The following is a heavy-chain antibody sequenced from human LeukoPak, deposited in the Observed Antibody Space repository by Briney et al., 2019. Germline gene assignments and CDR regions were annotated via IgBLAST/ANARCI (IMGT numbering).Heavy chain of an antibody. D-gene: IGHD6-6*01. V-gene: IGHV3-30*02. CDR1: GFTLSSYG. CDR3: AKVASHNDAFDI. CDR2: IRYDGSNK. J-gene: IGHJ3*02. Sequence: GGSLRLSCAASGFTLSSYGMHWVRQAPGKGLEWVAFIRYDGSNKYYADSVKGRFTISRDNSKNTLYLQMNSLRAEDTAVYYCAKVASHNDAFDIWGQGTMVTVSS.